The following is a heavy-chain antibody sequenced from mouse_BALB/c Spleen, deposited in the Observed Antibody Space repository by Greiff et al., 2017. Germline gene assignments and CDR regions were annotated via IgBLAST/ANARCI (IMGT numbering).Heavy chain of an antibody. V-gene: IGHV1-80*01. J-gene: IGHJ3*01. CDR1: GYAFSSYW. Sequence: QVQLQQSGAELVRPGSSVKISCKASGYAFSSYWMNWVKQRPGQGLEWIGQIYPGDGDTNYNGKFKGKATLTADKSSSTAYMQLSSLTSEDSAVYFCARFYGNYGGCAYWGQGTLVTVSA. CDR3: ARFYGNYGGCAY. CDR2: IYPGDGDT. D-gene: IGHD2-1*01.